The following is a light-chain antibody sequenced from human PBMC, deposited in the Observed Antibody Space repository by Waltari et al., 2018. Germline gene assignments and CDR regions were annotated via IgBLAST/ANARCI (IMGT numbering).Light chain of an antibody. J-gene: IGKJ5*01. CDR2: RAS. Sequence: EIVLTQSPGNLSFSPGERATLSCRASQNINRNYLAWYQQNPGQAPRLLIYRASIRATGIPDRFSGSGSGTDFTLTISRLEPEDFAVYYCQQYGSSALITFGQGTRLEIQ. V-gene: IGKV3-20*01. CDR1: QNINRNY. CDR3: QQYGSSALIT.